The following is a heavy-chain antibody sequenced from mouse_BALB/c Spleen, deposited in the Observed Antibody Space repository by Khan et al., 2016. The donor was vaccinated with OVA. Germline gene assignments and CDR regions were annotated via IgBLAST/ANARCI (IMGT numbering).Heavy chain of an antibody. CDR3: ARGYGGDFDY. D-gene: IGHD1-1*02. CDR2: ISYSGNT. V-gene: IGHV3-2*02. J-gene: IGHJ2*02. Sequence: EVKLLESGPGLVKPSQSLSLTCTVTGYSITSDYAWNWIRQFPGNKLEWMGFISYSGNTKYNPSLKSRFSLTRDTSKNQFFLQLNSVTPEDTATDYCARGYGGDFDYWGQGTSLTVSS. CDR1: GYSITSDYA.